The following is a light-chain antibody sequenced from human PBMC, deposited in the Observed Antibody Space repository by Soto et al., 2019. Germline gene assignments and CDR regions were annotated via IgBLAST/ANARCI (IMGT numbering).Light chain of an antibody. CDR3: QQYNNWPET. CDR2: GAS. CDR1: QSVGTN. Sequence: EIEMTQSPATLSLSPGERATLSCRASQSVGTNLAWYQQKPGQAPRLLIFGASTRATGVPARISGSGSGTDFTLTSSSLQSEDFAMYYCQQYNNWPETFGQGTEVEIK. J-gene: IGKJ1*01. V-gene: IGKV3-15*01.